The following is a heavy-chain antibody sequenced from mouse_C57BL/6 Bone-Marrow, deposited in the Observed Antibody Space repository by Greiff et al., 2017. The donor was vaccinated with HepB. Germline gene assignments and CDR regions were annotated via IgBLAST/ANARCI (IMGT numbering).Heavy chain of an antibody. CDR3: ARNAAGFDY. CDR2: IWSGGST. D-gene: IGHD1-2*01. J-gene: IGHJ2*01. V-gene: IGHV2-2*01. Sequence: QVTLKESGPGLVQPSQSLSITCTVSGFSLTSYGVHWVRQSPGKGLEWLGVIWSGGSTDYNAAFISRLSISKDNSKSQVFFKMNSLQADDTAIYYCARNAAGFDYWGQGTTPTVSS. CDR1: GFSLTSYG.